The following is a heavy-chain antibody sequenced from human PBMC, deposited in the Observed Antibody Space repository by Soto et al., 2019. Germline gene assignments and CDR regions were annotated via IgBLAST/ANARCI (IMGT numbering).Heavy chain of an antibody. D-gene: IGHD4-4*01. CDR3: ARGSNAGLDY. CDR2: INGVNGNT. Sequence: QVQVVQSGAEVNKPGASVKVSCKASGYTFRAYSMNWVRQAPGQRLEWMGWINGVNGNTEYSQTFQGRVTITRDTSASIAYMELSSLRPEDPAVYYCARGSNAGLDYWGQGTLVTVSS. V-gene: IGHV1-3*01. J-gene: IGHJ4*02. CDR1: GYTFRAYS.